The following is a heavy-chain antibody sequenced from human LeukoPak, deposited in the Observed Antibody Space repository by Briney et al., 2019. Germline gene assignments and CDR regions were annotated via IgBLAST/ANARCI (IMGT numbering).Heavy chain of an antibody. CDR1: GFTFSSYS. Sequence: GGSLRLSCAASGFTFSSYSMNWVRQAPGKGLEWVSYIGSSSSYIYYADSVKGRFTISRDNSKNTLYLQMNSLRAEDTAVYYCAKDWDQRLWPITFDYWGQGTLVTVSS. CDR2: IGSSSSYI. CDR3: AKDWDQRLWPITFDY. J-gene: IGHJ4*02. D-gene: IGHD1-26*01. V-gene: IGHV3-21*04.